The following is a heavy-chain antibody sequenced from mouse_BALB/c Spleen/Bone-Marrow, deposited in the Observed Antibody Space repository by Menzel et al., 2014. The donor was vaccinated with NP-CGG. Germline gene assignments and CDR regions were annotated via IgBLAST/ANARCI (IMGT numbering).Heavy chain of an antibody. CDR2: INTETGEP. Sequence: VQLVESGPELKKPGETVKISCKASGYTFTDYSMHRVKQAPGKGLKWMGWINTETGEPTYADDFKGRFAFSLETSASTAYLQINNLKNEDTATYFCAREVARYFDYWGQGTTLTVSS. CDR3: AREVARYFDY. D-gene: IGHD1-1*02. J-gene: IGHJ2*01. CDR1: GYTFTDYS. V-gene: IGHV9-2-1*01.